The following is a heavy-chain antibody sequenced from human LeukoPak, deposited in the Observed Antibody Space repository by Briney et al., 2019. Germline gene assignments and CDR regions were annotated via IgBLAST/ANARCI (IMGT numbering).Heavy chain of an antibody. Sequence: GGSLRLSCAASGFTFSSYGMHWVRQAPGKGLEWVAFIWYDGSNKYYADSLKGRFTISRDNSKNTLYLQMNSLRAEDTAVYYCARDPAGLLWFGELRGDFDYWGQGTLVTVSS. CDR1: GFTFSSYG. D-gene: IGHD3-10*01. CDR2: IWYDGSNK. J-gene: IGHJ4*02. CDR3: ARDPAGLLWFGELRGDFDY. V-gene: IGHV3-33*08.